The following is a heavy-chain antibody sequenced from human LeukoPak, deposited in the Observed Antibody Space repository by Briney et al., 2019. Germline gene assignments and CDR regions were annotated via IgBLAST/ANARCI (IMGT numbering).Heavy chain of an antibody. CDR2: IYYSGST. CDR3: VRDPSGGNYGSGSPDH. V-gene: IGHV4-30-4*08. D-gene: IGHD3-10*01. Sequence: PSKTLSLTCTVSGVSIGSGDFYWGWIRQPPGKGLEWIGNIYYSGSTNYNPSLNSRATMSVDTSKNQFYLKVKSMTAADTAVYYCVRDPSGGNYGSGSPDHGGQGTLVAVSS. J-gene: IGHJ5*02. CDR1: GVSIGSGDFY.